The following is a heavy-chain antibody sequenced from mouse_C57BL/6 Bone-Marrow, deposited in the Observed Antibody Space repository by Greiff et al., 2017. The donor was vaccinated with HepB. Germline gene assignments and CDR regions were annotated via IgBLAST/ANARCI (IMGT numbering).Heavy chain of an antibody. D-gene: IGHD1-1*01. CDR3: ARGERERGLYYYGFDY. CDR2: ISDGGSYT. CDR1: GFTFSSYA. J-gene: IGHJ2*01. Sequence: EVQLVESGGGLVKPGGSLKLSCAASGFTFSSYAMSWVRQTPEKRLEWVATISDGGSYTYYPDNVKGRFTISRDNAKNNLYLQMSHLKSEDTAMYYCARGERERGLYYYGFDYWGQGTTLTVSS. V-gene: IGHV5-4*01.